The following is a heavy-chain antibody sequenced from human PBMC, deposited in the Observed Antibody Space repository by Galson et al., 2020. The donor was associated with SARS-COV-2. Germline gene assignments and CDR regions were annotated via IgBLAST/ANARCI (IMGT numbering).Heavy chain of an antibody. CDR3: ARAWQQLFRFDY. D-gene: IGHD6-13*01. J-gene: IGHJ4*02. V-gene: IGHV4-30-4*01. CDR1: GHSITSGDYY. CDR2: LFYRGRT. Sequence: SETLSLTCHVSGHSITSGDYYWSWIRQSPGKGLEWIGYLFYRGRTYYNPSLKGRVTISVDTSKNQFSLKLNSVTAADTAVYYCARAWQQLFRFDYWGQGDLVTVSS.